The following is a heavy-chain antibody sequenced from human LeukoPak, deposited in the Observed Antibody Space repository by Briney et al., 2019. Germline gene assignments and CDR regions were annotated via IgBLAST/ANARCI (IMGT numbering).Heavy chain of an antibody. D-gene: IGHD3-22*01. CDR1: GDSVSSNSAA. Sequence: SQTLSLTCAISGDSVSSNSAAWNWIRQSPSRGLEWLGRTYYRSKWYNDYAVSVASRITINPDTSKNQSSLQLNSVTPEDTAVYYCARVEFYYDSSGPPLGFDYWGQGTLVTVSS. J-gene: IGHJ4*02. CDR3: ARVEFYYDSSGPPLGFDY. V-gene: IGHV6-1*01. CDR2: TYYRSKWYN.